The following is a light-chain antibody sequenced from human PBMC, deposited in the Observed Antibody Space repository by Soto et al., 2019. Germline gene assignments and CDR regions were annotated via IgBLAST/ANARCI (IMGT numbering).Light chain of an antibody. CDR3: QQYVSSPWA. V-gene: IGKV3-20*01. J-gene: IGKJ1*01. CDR1: QSVTNSF. Sequence: IVMPQSPATLSASPGERASLSCMASQSVTNSFLAWYQQKPGQAPRLLIYGASRRATGIPDRFTGSGSGTDFTLTISRLEPEDFAVYYCQQYVSSPWAFGQGTKVDIK. CDR2: GAS.